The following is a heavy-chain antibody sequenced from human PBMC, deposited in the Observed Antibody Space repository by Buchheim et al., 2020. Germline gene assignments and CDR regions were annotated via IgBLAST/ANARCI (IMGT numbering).Heavy chain of an antibody. V-gene: IGHV2-5*02. D-gene: IGHD2-15*01. CDR2: IYWDDDK. Sequence: QITLKESGPTLVKPTQTLTLTCTFSGFSLSTSGVGVGWIRQPPGKALEWLALIYWDDDKRYSPSLKSRLTITKDTSKNQVVLTMTNMDPGDTATYYCAKYHERSVVVVAATKNGFDPWGQGTL. CDR1: GFSLSTSGVG. CDR3: AKYHERSVVVVAATKNGFDP. J-gene: IGHJ5*02.